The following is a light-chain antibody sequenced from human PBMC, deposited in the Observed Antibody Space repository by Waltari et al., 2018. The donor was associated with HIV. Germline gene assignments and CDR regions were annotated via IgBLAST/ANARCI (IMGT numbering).Light chain of an antibody. CDR2: DKN. CDR3: GTWDSSVSAGV. Sequence: QSVLTQPPSVSAAPGQKVTISSSRSTSTIGKNYVSWYQQIPETAPKLIIYDKNKRPSGSPDRFSGSKSGTSATLAITGLQTGDEADYFCGTWDSSVSAGVFGGGTKLTVL. V-gene: IGLV1-51*01. J-gene: IGLJ3*02. CDR1: TSTIGKNY.